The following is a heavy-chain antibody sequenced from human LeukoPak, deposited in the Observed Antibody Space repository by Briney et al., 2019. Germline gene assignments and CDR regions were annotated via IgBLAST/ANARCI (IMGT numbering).Heavy chain of an antibody. CDR3: ARAVPDYYDSSGPYYFDY. D-gene: IGHD3-22*01. J-gene: IGHJ4*02. V-gene: IGHV3-23*01. Sequence: HPGGSLRLSCAASGFTFSSYAMSWVRQAPGKGLEWVSAISGSGGSTYYADSVKGRFTISRDNSKNTLYLQMNSLRAEDTAVYYCARAVPDYYDSSGPYYFDYWGQGTLVTVSS. CDR2: ISGSGGST. CDR1: GFTFSSYA.